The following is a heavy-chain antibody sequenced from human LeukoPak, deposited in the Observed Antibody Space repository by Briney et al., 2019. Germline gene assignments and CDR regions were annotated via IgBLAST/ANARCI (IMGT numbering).Heavy chain of an antibody. CDR1: GFTFSSYS. D-gene: IGHD4-17*01. Sequence: GGSLRLSCAASGFTFSSYSMNWVRQAPGKGLEWVSYISSSSSTIYYADSVKGRFTISRDNAKNSLYLQMNSLRAEDTAVYYCAIDYGDYYRAFDIWGQGTMVTVSS. CDR3: AIDYGDYYRAFDI. J-gene: IGHJ3*02. CDR2: ISSSSSTI. V-gene: IGHV3-48*01.